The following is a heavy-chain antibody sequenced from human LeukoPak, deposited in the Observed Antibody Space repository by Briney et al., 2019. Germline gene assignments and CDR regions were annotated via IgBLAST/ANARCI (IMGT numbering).Heavy chain of an antibody. CDR3: ARAWYSHGTFDH. D-gene: IGHD5-18*01. CDR2: IYNSGST. J-gene: IGHJ4*02. CDR1: GGSISGYY. V-gene: IGHV4-59*01. Sequence: PSETLSLTCTVSGGSISGYYRSWIRQPPGKGLEWIGYIYNSGSTNYNPSLKSRVSISLDTSRNQFSLRLSSVIASDTAVYYCARAWYSHGTFDHWGQGPLVTVPS.